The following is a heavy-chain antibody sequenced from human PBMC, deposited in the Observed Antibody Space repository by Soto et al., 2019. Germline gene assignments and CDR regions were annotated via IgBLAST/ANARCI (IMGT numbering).Heavy chain of an antibody. CDR1: GFTFDDYA. J-gene: IGHJ3*02. D-gene: IGHD3-10*01. CDR3: AKDAYYGSGSQYAFDI. V-gene: IGHV3-9*01. Sequence: GGSLRLSCAASGFTFDDYAMHWVRQAPGKGLEWVSGISWNSGSIGYADSVKGRFTISRDNAKNCLYLQMNSLRAEDTALYYCAKDAYYGSGSQYAFDIWGQGTMVTVSS. CDR2: ISWNSGSI.